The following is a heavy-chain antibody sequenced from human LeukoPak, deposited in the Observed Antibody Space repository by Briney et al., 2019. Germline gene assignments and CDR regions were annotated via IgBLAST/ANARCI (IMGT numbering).Heavy chain of an antibody. Sequence: GGSLRLSCAASGFTFRSYSMNWVRQAPGKGLEWVSYISTSGSTIYYADSVKGRFTISRDNAKNSLYLQMNSLRTEDLAVYYCTRSLDYWGQGTLVTVSS. V-gene: IGHV3-48*01. J-gene: IGHJ4*02. CDR1: GFTFRSYS. CDR3: TRSLDY. CDR2: ISTSGSTI.